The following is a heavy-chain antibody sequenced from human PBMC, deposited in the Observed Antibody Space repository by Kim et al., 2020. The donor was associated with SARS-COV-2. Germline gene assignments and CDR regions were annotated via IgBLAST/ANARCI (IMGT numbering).Heavy chain of an antibody. CDR2: ISGDGDST. CDR1: GFTFDDYA. D-gene: IGHD3-16*01. J-gene: IGHJ6*02. Sequence: GGSLRLSCAASGFTFDDYAMHWVRQAPGKGLEWVSLISGDGDSTYYADSVKGRFTISRDNSKNSLYLQMNSLRTEDTALYYCAKDIWGTLLVVGMDVWGQGTTVTVSS. CDR3: AKDIWGTLLVVGMDV. V-gene: IGHV3-43*02.